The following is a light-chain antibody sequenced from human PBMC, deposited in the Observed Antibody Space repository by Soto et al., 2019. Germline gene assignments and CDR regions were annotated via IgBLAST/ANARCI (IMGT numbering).Light chain of an antibody. Sequence: DIQITQSPSTLSASVGDRVTISCRASQNIRSWLAWYQQKPGKAPKLLIYHASSLESGVPSRFSGSGSGTEFTLTISSLQPDDFATFYCHHYYSSWTFGQGTKVDIK. CDR3: HHYYSSWT. CDR1: QNIRSW. V-gene: IGKV1-5*01. CDR2: HAS. J-gene: IGKJ1*01.